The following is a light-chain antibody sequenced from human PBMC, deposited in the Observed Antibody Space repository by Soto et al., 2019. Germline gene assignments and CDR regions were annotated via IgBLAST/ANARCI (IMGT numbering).Light chain of an antibody. CDR2: EVT. V-gene: IGLV2-23*02. Sequence: QSVLTQPASVSGSPGQSITISCTGTSSDVGSYDLVSWYQHHPGTAPKLILYEVTKRPSGVSNRFSDSKSGNTASLTISGLQTEDDSHYYCCSYANGNTLLFGGGTKLTVL. CDR3: CSYANGNTLL. J-gene: IGLJ2*01. CDR1: SSDVGSYDL.